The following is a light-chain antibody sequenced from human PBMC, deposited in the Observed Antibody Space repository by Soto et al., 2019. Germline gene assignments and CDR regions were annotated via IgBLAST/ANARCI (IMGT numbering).Light chain of an antibody. Sequence: EIVLPQSPDTLSLSPGERATLSCRTSETVSDSQLAWYQQKPGQAPRLLIYGASNRATGIPDRFSGSGSGTDFTLTISRLEPEDFAVYYCQQYGSSGTFGQGTKVDIK. CDR1: ETVSDSQ. J-gene: IGKJ1*01. CDR3: QQYGSSGT. V-gene: IGKV3-20*01. CDR2: GAS.